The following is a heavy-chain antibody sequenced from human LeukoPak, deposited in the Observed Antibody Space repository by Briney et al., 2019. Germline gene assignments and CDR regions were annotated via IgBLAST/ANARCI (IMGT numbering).Heavy chain of an antibody. CDR2: IDIDGNT. Sequence: GGSLKLSCVPSGFAFSHHYMHWVRQAPGKGLVWVSRIDIDGNTNYADSVKGRFTISRDNTKDTVYLQMNSLRAEDTAVYYCARDLNYNFDYWGQGALVTVSS. V-gene: IGHV3-74*01. CDR1: GFAFSHHY. D-gene: IGHD5-24*01. CDR3: ARDLNYNFDY. J-gene: IGHJ4*02.